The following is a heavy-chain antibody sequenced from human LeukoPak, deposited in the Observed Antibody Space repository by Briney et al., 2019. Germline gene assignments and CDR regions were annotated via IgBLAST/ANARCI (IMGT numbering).Heavy chain of an antibody. V-gene: IGHV3-7*01. Sequence: PGGSLRLSCAASGFTFSSYWMSWVRQAPGKGLEWVANIKQDGSEKYYVDSVKGRFTISRDNAKNSLYLQMNSLRAEDTAVYYCARGAASYGSGSYGDYWGQGTLVTVSS. J-gene: IGHJ4*02. CDR3: ARGAASYGSGSYGDY. CDR2: IKQDGSEK. D-gene: IGHD3-10*01. CDR1: GFTFSSYW.